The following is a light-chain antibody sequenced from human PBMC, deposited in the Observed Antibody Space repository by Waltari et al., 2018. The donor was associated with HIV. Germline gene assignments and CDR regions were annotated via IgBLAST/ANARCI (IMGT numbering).Light chain of an antibody. V-gene: IGLV4-69*01. CDR3: QTWGTGISLV. J-gene: IGLJ2*01. CDR1: TGHHYQA. CDR2: LNADYSQ. Sequence: QLVLAQPPSVSASLGASVQLACTLSTGHHYQAVSWHQQQPDKGPRFLLKLNADYSQTKGDGVPDRFSGSSSGAERFLYISNLQSEDEGDYYCQTWGTGISLVFGGGTRLTVL.